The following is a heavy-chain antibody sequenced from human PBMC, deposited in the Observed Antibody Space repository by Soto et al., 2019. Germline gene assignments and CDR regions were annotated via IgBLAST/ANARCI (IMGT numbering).Heavy chain of an antibody. CDR3: ARAPRELLAEGPLFLYYYYGLDV. D-gene: IGHD1-7*01. J-gene: IGHJ6*02. CDR1: GGSCVDVV. Sequence: SVTLRLTWAVAGGSCVDVVWSWIRKSQGRGLEWIGEVFHTGNTNYNPSLKSRVTLSVDTAKNQFSLRLTSVTAADSAVYYCARAPRELLAEGPLFLYYYYGLDVWGQGTTVTVSS. CDR2: VFHTGNT. V-gene: IGHV4-34*12.